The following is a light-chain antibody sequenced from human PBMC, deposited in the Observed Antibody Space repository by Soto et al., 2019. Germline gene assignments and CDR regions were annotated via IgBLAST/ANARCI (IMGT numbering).Light chain of an antibody. Sequence: ETVLTQSPGTLSLSPGERATLSCRASQSVDNNYLAWYQQQPGQAPRLLIFGASSRAIGMPDRFSGSGSGTDFTLTISRLEPEEFAVYYCQQNGRSPWTFGQGTKVEIK. CDR3: QQNGRSPWT. V-gene: IGKV3-20*01. CDR1: QSVDNNY. CDR2: GAS. J-gene: IGKJ1*01.